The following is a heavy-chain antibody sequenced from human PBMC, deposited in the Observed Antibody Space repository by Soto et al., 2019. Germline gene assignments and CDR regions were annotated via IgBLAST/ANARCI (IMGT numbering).Heavy chain of an antibody. CDR3: AKGYSGYDYAN. V-gene: IGHV3-74*01. CDR2: INSDGRST. Sequence: GGSLRLSCAASGFTFSSYWMHWVRQAPGKGRVWVSRINSDGRSTTYADSVKGRFTISRDNAKNTVYLQMNSLSAEDTAVYFCAKGYSGYDYANWGQGSLVTV. D-gene: IGHD5-12*01. J-gene: IGHJ4*02. CDR1: GFTFSSYW.